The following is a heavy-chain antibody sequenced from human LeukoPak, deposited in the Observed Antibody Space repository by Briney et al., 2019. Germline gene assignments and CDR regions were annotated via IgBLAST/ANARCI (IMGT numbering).Heavy chain of an antibody. J-gene: IGHJ4*02. CDR1: GFTFDDYA. V-gene: IGHV3-9*01. CDR3: AKDRH. CDR2: ISWNSGSI. Sequence: PGGSLRLSCAASGFTFDDYAMHWVRQAPGKGLEWVSGISWNSGSIGYADSVKGRFTISRDNAKNSLYLQMNSLRAEDTALYYCAKDRHWGQGTLATVSS.